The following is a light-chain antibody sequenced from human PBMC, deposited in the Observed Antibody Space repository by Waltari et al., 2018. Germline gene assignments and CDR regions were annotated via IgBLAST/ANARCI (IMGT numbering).Light chain of an antibody. Sequence: LMTHSPDSLAVSLGERATINCKSSQSVLYNLNNKNYLAWYQQKPGQPPKLLIYGASIRESGVPERFSGSGSGTDFTLTISSLQAEDVGVYYCQQYYSTPQTFGQGTKVEIK. J-gene: IGKJ1*01. CDR1: QSVLYNLNNKNY. CDR3: QQYYSTPQT. CDR2: GAS. V-gene: IGKV4-1*01.